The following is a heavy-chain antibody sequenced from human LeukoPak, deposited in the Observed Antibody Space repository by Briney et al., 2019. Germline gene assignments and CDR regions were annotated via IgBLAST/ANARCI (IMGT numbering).Heavy chain of an antibody. D-gene: IGHD2-2*01. CDR2: ISSSSSYT. V-gene: IGHV3-11*06. CDR3: AREPGDCGSTSCSYVGLDAFDI. J-gene: IGHJ3*02. Sequence: GGSLRLSCAASGFTFSDYYMSWIRQAPGKGLEWVSYISSSSSYTNYADSVKGRFTISRDNAKNSLYLQMNSLRAEDTAVYYCAREPGDCGSTSCSYVGLDAFDIWGQGTMVTVSS. CDR1: GFTFSDYY.